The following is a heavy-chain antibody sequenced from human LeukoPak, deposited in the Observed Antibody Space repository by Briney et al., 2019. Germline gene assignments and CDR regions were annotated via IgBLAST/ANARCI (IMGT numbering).Heavy chain of an antibody. V-gene: IGHV1-24*01. Sequence: ASVKVSCKVSGYTLTELSMHWVRQAPGKGLEWMGGFDPEDGETIYVQKFQGRVTMTEDTSTDTAYMELSSLRSEDTAVYYCATGYYCDSSGYCLDYWGQGTLVTVFS. J-gene: IGHJ4*02. CDR1: GYTLTELS. CDR3: ATGYYCDSSGYCLDY. CDR2: FDPEDGET. D-gene: IGHD3-22*01.